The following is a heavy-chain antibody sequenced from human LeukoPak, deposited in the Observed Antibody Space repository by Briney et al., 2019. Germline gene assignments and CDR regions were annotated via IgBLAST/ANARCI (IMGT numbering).Heavy chain of an antibody. CDR2: ISGSGGNT. V-gene: IGHV3-23*01. CDR3: AKSHTSSYEEN. CDR1: GLTFSSYG. Sequence: GGSLRLSCAASGLTFSSYGMSWVRQAPGKGLEWVSAISGSGGNTYYADSVKGRFTISRDNSKNALYLQMNSLRAEDTAVYYCAKSHTSSYEENWGQGTLVTVSS. J-gene: IGHJ4*02. D-gene: IGHD2-2*01.